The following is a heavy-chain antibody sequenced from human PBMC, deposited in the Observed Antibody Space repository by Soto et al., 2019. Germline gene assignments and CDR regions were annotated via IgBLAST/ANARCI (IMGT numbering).Heavy chain of an antibody. CDR1: GFTFSDFA. CDR3: AKDAVPYNGQWAWFDP. J-gene: IGHJ5*02. V-gene: IGHV3-23*01. Sequence: DVQLLESGGGLVQPGGSLRLSCVASGFTFSDFAMTWVRQAPGKGLEWVASIGGGGADTYYADAGMGRSTISRDNSKDTLYLQMNSLRAEDTAGYYWAKDAVPYNGQWAWFDPWGQGTLVTVSS. D-gene: IGHD3-10*01. CDR2: IGGGGADT.